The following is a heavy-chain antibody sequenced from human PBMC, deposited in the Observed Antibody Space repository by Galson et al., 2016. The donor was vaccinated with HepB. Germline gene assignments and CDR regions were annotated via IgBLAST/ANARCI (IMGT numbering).Heavy chain of an antibody. J-gene: IGHJ5*02. CDR1: GFTFDSYV. Sequence: SLRLSCAASGFTFDSYVMHWVRQAPGKGLEWVSLISSEESERQYEDSVKGRFTISRDNSKKMLYLEMNSLRIDDTGVYYFSKETLTGHFDPWGQGTLVIVSA. V-gene: IGHV3-30*18. CDR2: ISSEESER. CDR3: SKETLTGHFDP. D-gene: IGHD3-9*01.